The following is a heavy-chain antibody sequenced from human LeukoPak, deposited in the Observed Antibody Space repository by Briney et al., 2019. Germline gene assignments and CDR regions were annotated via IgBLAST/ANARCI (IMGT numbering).Heavy chain of an antibody. Sequence: GGSLRLSCAASGFTLSSYSMNWVRQAPGKGLEWVSSISSSSSYIYYADSVKGRFTISRDNAKNSLYLQMNSLRAEDTAVYYCAKGYGSGSYPFDYWGQGTLVTVSS. D-gene: IGHD3-10*01. J-gene: IGHJ4*02. CDR3: AKGYGSGSYPFDY. CDR1: GFTLSSYS. CDR2: ISSSSSYI. V-gene: IGHV3-21*04.